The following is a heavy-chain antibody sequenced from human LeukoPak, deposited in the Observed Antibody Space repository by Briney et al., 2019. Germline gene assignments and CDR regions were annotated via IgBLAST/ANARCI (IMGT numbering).Heavy chain of an antibody. V-gene: IGHV3-30-3*01. CDR3: ARDGRAGGYFDY. D-gene: IGHD3-16*01. Sequence: EPGGSLRLSCAASGFTFSSYAMHWVRQAPGKGLEWVAVISYDGSNKYYADSVKGRFTISRGNSRNTLYLQMNSLRAEDTAVYYCARDGRAGGYFDYWGQGTLVTVSS. CDR1: GFTFSSYA. J-gene: IGHJ4*02. CDR2: ISYDGSNK.